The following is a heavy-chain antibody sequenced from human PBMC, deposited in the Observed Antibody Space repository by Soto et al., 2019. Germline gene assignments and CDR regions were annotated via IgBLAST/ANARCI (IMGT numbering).Heavy chain of an antibody. CDR1: GFTFSDYY. D-gene: IGHD6-6*01. J-gene: IGHJ6*02. CDR2: ISSSGSTI. CDR3: AREVYSSSFPTYYYYSGMDV. Sequence: QVQLVESGGGLVKPGGSLRLSCAASGFTFSDYYMSWIRQAPGKGLEWVSYISSSGSTIYYADSVKGRFTISRDNAKNSLYLQMNSLRDEDTAVYYCAREVYSSSFPTYYYYSGMDVWGQGTTVTVSS. V-gene: IGHV3-11*01.